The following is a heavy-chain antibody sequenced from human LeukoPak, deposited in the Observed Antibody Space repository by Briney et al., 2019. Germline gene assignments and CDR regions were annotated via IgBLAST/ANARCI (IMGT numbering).Heavy chain of an antibody. D-gene: IGHD3-10*01. J-gene: IGHJ5*02. V-gene: IGHV3-11*01. CDR2: ISSSGSTI. CDR1: GFTFSDYY. CDR3: AKDPYYYGSGSYYSWFDP. Sequence: GGSLRLSCAASGFTFSDYYMSWIRQAPGKGLEWVSYISSSGSTIYYADSVKGRFTISRDNAKNSLYLQMNSLRAEDTALYYCAKDPYYYGSGSYYSWFDPWGQGTLVTVSS.